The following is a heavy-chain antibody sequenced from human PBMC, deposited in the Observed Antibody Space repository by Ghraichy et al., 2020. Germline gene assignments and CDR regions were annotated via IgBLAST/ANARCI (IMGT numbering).Heavy chain of an antibody. J-gene: IGHJ4*02. D-gene: IGHD3-3*01. Sequence: SETLSLTCTVSGGSVSSDSYYWGWIRQTPGKVLEWIASIYYNGYTYYNPSLKSRVTISVDMSKNQFALKLSSVTAADTAVYYCASSAFGVVINLYYFDYWGQGTLVTVSS. CDR1: GGSVSSDSYY. CDR3: ASSAFGVVINLYYFDY. V-gene: IGHV4-39*01. CDR2: IYYNGYT.